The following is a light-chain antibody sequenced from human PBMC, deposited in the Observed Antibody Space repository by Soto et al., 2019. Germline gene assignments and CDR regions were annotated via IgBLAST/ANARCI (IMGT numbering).Light chain of an antibody. CDR1: LSVLSSSSDKSY. Sequence: DIVLTQSHDSLAVSLGARAAITCKSSLSVLSSSSDKSYLAWFQQKPGQAPKLLIYWASTRESGVPDRFSGSGSGTDFTLTISSLQAEDVAIYYCQQHFGAPLTFGGGTKVDNK. V-gene: IGKV4-1*01. CDR2: WAS. CDR3: QQHFGAPLT. J-gene: IGKJ4*02.